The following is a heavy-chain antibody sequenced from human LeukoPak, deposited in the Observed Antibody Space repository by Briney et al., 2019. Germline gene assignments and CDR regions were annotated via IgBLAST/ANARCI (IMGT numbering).Heavy chain of an antibody. V-gene: IGHV1-46*01. Sequence: ASVKVSCKASGYTFTSYYMHWVRQAPGQGLEWMGIINPSGGSTSYAQKFQGRVTMTRDTSTSTVYMELSSLRSEDTAVYYCARPGYCSGGSCPINYYGMDVWGQGTTVTVSS. CDR1: GYTFTSYY. CDR2: INPSGGST. CDR3: ARPGYCSGGSCPINYYGMDV. D-gene: IGHD2-15*01. J-gene: IGHJ6*02.